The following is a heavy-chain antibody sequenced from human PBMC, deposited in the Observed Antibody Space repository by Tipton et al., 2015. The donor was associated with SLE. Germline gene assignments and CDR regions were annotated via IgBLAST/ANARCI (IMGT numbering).Heavy chain of an antibody. CDR1: GFTFSDFS. J-gene: IGHJ3*02. CDR2: INSRGNRV. Sequence: SLRLSCAASGFTFSDFSLTWIRQAPGKGLEWLSYINSRGNRVCYADSVKGRFTISRGNAKNSLFLQMSSLRAEDTAVYYCARAHYSKDAFDIWGQGTMVTVSS. CDR3: ARAHYSKDAFDI. V-gene: IGHV3-11*01. D-gene: IGHD2-21*01.